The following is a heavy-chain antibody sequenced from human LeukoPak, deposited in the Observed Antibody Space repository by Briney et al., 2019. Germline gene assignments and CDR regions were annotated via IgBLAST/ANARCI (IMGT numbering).Heavy chain of an antibody. CDR2: IYSGGST. V-gene: IGHV3-53*01. CDR3: ARVAFRSSSYISGIDY. D-gene: IGHD1-20*01. CDR1: GLTVTSNY. Sequence: PGGSLRLSCAASGLTVTSNYMSWVRQAPGKGLEWVSVIYSGGSTYYADSVKSRFTISRDNSKNTLYLQMNNLRPEDTAVYYCARVAFRSSSYISGIDYWGQGTLVTVSS. J-gene: IGHJ4*02.